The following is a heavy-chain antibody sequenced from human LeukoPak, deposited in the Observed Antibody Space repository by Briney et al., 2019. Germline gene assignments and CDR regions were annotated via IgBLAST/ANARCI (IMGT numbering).Heavy chain of an antibody. V-gene: IGHV1-18*01. CDR1: GYTFTSYG. Sequence: GASVKVSCKASGYTFTSYGISWVRQAPGQGLEWMGWISAYNGNTNYAQKLQGRVTMTTDTSTSTAYMELRSLRSDGTAVYYCARDLEEYCTNGVCYYFDYWGQGTLVTVSS. CDR3: ARDLEEYCTNGVCYYFDY. D-gene: IGHD2-8*01. CDR2: ISAYNGNT. J-gene: IGHJ4*02.